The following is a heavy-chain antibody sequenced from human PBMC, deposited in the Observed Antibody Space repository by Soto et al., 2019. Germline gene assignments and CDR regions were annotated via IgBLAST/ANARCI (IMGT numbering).Heavy chain of an antibody. Sequence: QITLKESGPTLVKPTQTLTLTCTFSGFSLSSTRMAVGWIRQPPGQALEWLALIYWDNDKRYRPFLKSRPTITKDTSKNHVVLTMTNMDPVDTARYYCAHIVVAGLGYYFDYWGQGTLVTVSS. CDR1: GFSLSSTRMA. D-gene: IGHD6-19*01. J-gene: IGHJ4*02. CDR2: IYWDNDK. CDR3: AHIVVAGLGYYFDY. V-gene: IGHV2-5*02.